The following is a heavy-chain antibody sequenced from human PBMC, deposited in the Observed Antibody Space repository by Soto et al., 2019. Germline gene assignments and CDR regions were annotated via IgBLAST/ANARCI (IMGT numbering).Heavy chain of an antibody. CDR3: ARAHDYDFWSGFRFYGMDV. CDR2: ISSTGGST. J-gene: IGHJ6*02. V-gene: IGHV3-23*01. Sequence: PGGSLRLSCAASRFTFSNYAMSWVRQAPGKGLEWVSGISSTGGSTYYADSVKGRFTISRDKSKNTLDLQMSSLRAEDTAIYYCARAHDYDFWSGFRFYGMDVWGQGTTVTVSS. CDR1: RFTFSNYA. D-gene: IGHD3-3*01.